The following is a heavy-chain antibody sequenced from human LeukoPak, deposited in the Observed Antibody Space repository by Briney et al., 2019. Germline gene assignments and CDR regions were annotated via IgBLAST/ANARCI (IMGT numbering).Heavy chain of an antibody. D-gene: IGHD1-26*01. CDR3: ARDLVGAIADY. Sequence: ASVKVSCKASGYTFTGYYMHWVRQAPGQGLEWMGWINPNSGGTNYAQKFQGRVTMTRDTSITTAYMELSSLTSDDTAVYYCARDLVGAIADYWGQGTLVTVSS. J-gene: IGHJ4*02. CDR2: INPNSGGT. CDR1: GYTFTGYY. V-gene: IGHV1-2*02.